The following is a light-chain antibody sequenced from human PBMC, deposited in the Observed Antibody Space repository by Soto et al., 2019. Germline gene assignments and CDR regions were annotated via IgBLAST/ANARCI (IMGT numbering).Light chain of an antibody. Sequence: EIVLTQSPATLSLSPGERATLSCRASQNVFTFLAWYQQKPGQAPRLLIYDISNRATGIPARFSGSGSGTDFTLTISSLEPEDFAVYYCQQRSDWLWTFGQGTKVDIK. J-gene: IGKJ1*01. CDR2: DIS. V-gene: IGKV3-11*01. CDR1: QNVFTF. CDR3: QQRSDWLWT.